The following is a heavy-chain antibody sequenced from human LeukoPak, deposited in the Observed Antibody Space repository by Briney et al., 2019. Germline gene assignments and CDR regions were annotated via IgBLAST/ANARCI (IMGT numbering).Heavy chain of an antibody. V-gene: IGHV4-34*01. D-gene: IGHD2-2*01. CDR1: GGSFSGYC. CDR2: INHSGST. Sequence: SETLSLTCAVYGGSFSGYCWSWIRQPPGKGLEWIGEINHSGSTNYNPSLKSRVTISVDTSKNQFSLKLSSVTAADTAVYYCARGRVVPAARRGWFDPWGQGTLVTVSS. CDR3: ARGRVVPAARRGWFDP. J-gene: IGHJ5*02.